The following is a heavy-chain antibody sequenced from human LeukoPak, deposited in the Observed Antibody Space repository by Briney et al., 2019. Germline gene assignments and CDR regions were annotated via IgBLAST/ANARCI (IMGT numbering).Heavy chain of an antibody. CDR3: AREGGPYRPLDY. CDR2: VNVQGST. V-gene: IGHV4-4*02. J-gene: IGHJ4*02. Sequence: SETLSLTCGVSGCSISNTNWWTWVRQPPGEGLEWIGEVNVQGSTNYNPSLQSRVAISVDKSENHISLKLTSVTAADTAVYYCAREGGPYRPLDYSGQGTLVTVAS. CDR1: GCSISNTNW.